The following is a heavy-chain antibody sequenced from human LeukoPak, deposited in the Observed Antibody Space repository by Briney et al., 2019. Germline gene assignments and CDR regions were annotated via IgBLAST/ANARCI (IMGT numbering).Heavy chain of an antibody. V-gene: IGHV3-23*01. CDR1: GFTFGDYA. D-gene: IGHD5-24*01. J-gene: IGHJ3*02. Sequence: GGSLRLSCTASGFTFGDYAMSWVRQAPGKGLEWVSGISGSGGSTYYAGSVKGRFTVSRDNSKNTLYLQMNSLRAEDTAAYYCAKSCFGYNLPPSDAFDIWGQGTMVTVSS. CDR3: AKSCFGYNLPPSDAFDI. CDR2: ISGSGGST.